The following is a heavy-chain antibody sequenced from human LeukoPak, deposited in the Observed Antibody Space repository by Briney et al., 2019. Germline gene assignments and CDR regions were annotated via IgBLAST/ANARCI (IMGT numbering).Heavy chain of an antibody. Sequence: SETLSLTCTVSGYSINTGYYWGWIRQPPGKGLEWIGTIYHSGSTYYNPSLKSRVTISVDTSKNQFSLRLSSVTAADTAVYYCARVTGYMIEDYFDYWGQGTLVTVSS. D-gene: IGHD3-22*01. V-gene: IGHV4-38-2*02. CDR3: ARVTGYMIEDYFDY. CDR2: IYHSGST. J-gene: IGHJ4*02. CDR1: GYSINTGYY.